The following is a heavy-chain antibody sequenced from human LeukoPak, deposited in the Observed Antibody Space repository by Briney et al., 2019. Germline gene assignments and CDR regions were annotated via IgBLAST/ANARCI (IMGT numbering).Heavy chain of an antibody. J-gene: IGHJ4*02. D-gene: IGHD3-22*01. Sequence: PGGSLTLSCVASGYTFSSFSINWVRQAPGKGLEWVSSIRVRSNYIYYADSVRGRFSISRDDARNALYLQMDSLRGDDTAVYYCARLRRNSDSSGYYYYYDYWGQGTLVTVSS. CDR1: GYTFSSFS. CDR2: IRVRSNYI. CDR3: ARLRRNSDSSGYYYYYDY. V-gene: IGHV3-21*01.